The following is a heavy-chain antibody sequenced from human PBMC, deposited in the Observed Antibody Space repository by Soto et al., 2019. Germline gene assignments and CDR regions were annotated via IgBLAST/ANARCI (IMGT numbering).Heavy chain of an antibody. D-gene: IGHD5-12*01. CDR1: GITLNNSG. CDR3: VKDRVPGAYGHYYGMGV. CDR2: ISHDGSEQ. Sequence: GGSLRLSCRVSGITLNNSGIHWVRQAPGKGLEWMAVISHDGSEQYYADSMKGRLNISRDNSKSTVNLQMNSLRGEDMAIYYCVKDRVPGAYGHYYGMGVWGQGTTVTVSS. V-gene: IGHV3-30*18. J-gene: IGHJ6*02.